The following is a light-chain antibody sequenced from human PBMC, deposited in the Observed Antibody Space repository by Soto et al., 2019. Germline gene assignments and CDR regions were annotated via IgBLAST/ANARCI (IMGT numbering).Light chain of an antibody. Sequence: QSALTQPASVSGSPGQSITISCAGTSSDIGGSNYVSWYQQPPGKAPKLMIYGVSNRPSGVSNRFSGSKSGNTASLTISGLQAEDEADYFCYSSRSSSSTFYVFGTGTKLTVL. CDR3: YSSRSSSSTFYV. J-gene: IGLJ1*01. CDR2: GVS. CDR1: SSDIGGSNY. V-gene: IGLV2-14*03.